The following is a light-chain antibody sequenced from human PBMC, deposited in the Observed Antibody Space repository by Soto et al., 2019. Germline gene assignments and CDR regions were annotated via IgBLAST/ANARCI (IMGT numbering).Light chain of an antibody. V-gene: IGKV1-39*01. CDR1: QTIGAN. J-gene: IGKJ2*01. CDR2: DAA. CDR3: QQSYTTVYT. Sequence: QLPQYASALPAWVGDRGTIICRSSQTIGANLNWYRQNPGKAPTLLIYDAATLQSGVTSRFSGLGSGTDFTLPITSMQPEHSPKYFRQQSYTTVYTFGLGTKVDXK.